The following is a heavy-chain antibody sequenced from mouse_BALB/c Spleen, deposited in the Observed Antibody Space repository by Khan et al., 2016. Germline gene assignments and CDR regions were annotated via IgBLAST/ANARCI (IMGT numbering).Heavy chain of an antibody. J-gene: IGHJ1*01. Sequence: EVQLLETGGGLVQPGGARGLSCEDSGFTFSGFWMSWVRQTPGKTLEWIGDINSAGSAINYAPSIKDRFTIFRDNDKCTLSLQMSHVRSEDTATYFCMRYDYYYWYFDVWGAVTTVTVSS. V-gene: IGHV11-2*02. D-gene: IGHD1-1*01. CDR3: MRYDYYYWYFDV. CDR2: INSAGSAI. CDR1: GFTFSGFW.